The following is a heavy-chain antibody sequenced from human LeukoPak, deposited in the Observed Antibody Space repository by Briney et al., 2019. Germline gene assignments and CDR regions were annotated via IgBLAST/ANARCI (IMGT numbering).Heavy chain of an antibody. J-gene: IGHJ6*03. V-gene: IGHV4-59*01. CDR3: ARGTDYYDSSGYLPAGTRTRYYYYYMDV. Sequence: PSETLSLTCTVSGGSISSYYWSWIRQPPGKGLEWIGYIYYSGSTNYNPSLKSRVTISVDTSKNQFSLKLSSVTAADTAVYYCARGTDYYDSSGYLPAGTRTRYYYYYMDVWGKGTTVTVSS. D-gene: IGHD3-22*01. CDR1: GGSISSYY. CDR2: IYYSGST.